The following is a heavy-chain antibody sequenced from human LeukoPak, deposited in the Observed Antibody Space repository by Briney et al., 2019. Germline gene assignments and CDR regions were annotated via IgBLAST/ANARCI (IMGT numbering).Heavy chain of an antibody. CDR3: ARGPHYYYYMDV. CDR1: GYTFTSYD. V-gene: IGHV1-8*03. J-gene: IGHJ6*03. Sequence: ASVKVSFKASGYTFTSYDINWVRQATGQGLEWMGWMNPNSGNTGYAQKFQGRVTITRNTSISTAYMELSSLRSEDTAVYYCARGPHYYYYMDVWGKGTTVTVSS. CDR2: MNPNSGNT.